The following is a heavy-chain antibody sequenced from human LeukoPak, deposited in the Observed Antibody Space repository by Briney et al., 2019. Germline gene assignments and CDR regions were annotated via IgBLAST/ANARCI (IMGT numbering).Heavy chain of an antibody. CDR2: IYHSGST. V-gene: IGHV4-38-2*01. J-gene: IGHJ4*02. CDR3: ARFCCSSTTSDY. Sequence: SETLSLTCAVSGYSISSGYYWGWIRQPPGKGLEWIGSIYHSGSTYYNPPLKSRVTISVDTSKNQFSLKLSFVTAADTAVYYCARFCCSSTTSDYWGQGTLVTVSS. CDR1: GYSISSGYY. D-gene: IGHD2-2*01.